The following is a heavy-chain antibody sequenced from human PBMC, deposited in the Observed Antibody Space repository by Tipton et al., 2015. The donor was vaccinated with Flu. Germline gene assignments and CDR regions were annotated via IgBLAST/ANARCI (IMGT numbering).Heavy chain of an antibody. CDR3: ARGGYSYGMDYYYGMDV. V-gene: IGHV1-69*12. CDR2: IIPIFGTA. D-gene: IGHD5-18*01. Sequence: QVQLVQSGAEVKKPGSSVKVSCKASGGTFSSYAISWVRQAPGQGLEWMGGIIPIFGTANYAQKFQGRVTITADESTSTAYMELSSLRSEDTAVYYCARGGYSYGMDYYYGMDVWGQGTTVTVSS. J-gene: IGHJ6*02. CDR1: GGTFSSYA.